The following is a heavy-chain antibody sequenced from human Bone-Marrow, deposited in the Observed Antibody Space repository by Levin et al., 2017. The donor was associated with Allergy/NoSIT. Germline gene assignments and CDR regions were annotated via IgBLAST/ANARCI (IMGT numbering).Heavy chain of an antibody. CDR1: GFTFSSFA. CDR2: ISGGGSTT. Sequence: GESLKISCAASGFTFSSFAMSWVRQAPGKGLEWVSAISGGGSTTYYADPVKGRFTISRDNSKNTLYLQMNSLRAEDTAVYYCAKFGGYSYGRGRMDVWGQGTTVTVSS. V-gene: IGHV3-23*01. J-gene: IGHJ6*02. CDR3: AKFGGYSYGRGRMDV. D-gene: IGHD5-18*01.